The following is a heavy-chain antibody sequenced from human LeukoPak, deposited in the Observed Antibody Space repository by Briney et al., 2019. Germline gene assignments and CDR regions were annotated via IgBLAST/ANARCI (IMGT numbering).Heavy chain of an antibody. CDR3: ARDPRFLEWLGTNYYYYGMDV. V-gene: IGHV3-33*01. Sequence: GRSLRLSCAASGFTFSSYGMHWVRQAPGKGLEWVAVIWHDGSNKYYADSVKGRFTISRDNSKNTLYLQMNSLRAEDTAVYYCARDPRFLEWLGTNYYYYGMDVWGRGTTVTVSS. D-gene: IGHD3-3*01. CDR1: GFTFSSYG. CDR2: IWHDGSNK. J-gene: IGHJ6*02.